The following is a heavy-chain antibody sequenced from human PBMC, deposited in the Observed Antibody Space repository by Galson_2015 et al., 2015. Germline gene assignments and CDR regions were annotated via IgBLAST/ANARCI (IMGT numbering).Heavy chain of an antibody. J-gene: IGHJ3*02. Sequence: SVKVSCKASGYTFTSYYMHWVRQAPGQGLERMGIINPSGGSTSYAQKFQGRVTMTRDTSTSTVYMELSSLRSEDTAVYYCARDAYSSYQQDAFDIWGQGTMVTVSS. CDR1: GYTFTSYY. CDR2: INPSGGST. D-gene: IGHD6-6*01. CDR3: ARDAYSSYQQDAFDI. V-gene: IGHV1-46*01.